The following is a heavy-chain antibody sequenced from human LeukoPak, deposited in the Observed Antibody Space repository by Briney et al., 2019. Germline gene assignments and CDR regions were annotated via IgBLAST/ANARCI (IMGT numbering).Heavy chain of an antibody. D-gene: IGHD2-2*01. CDR2: ISYDGSNK. J-gene: IGHJ4*02. Sequence: PGRSLRLSCAASGFTFSSYGMHWVRQAPGKGLEWVAVISYDGSNKYYADSVKGRFTISRDNSKNTLYLQMNSLRAEDTAVYYCAKDYGHIVVVPAATFDYWGQGTLVTVSS. CDR1: GFTFSSYG. V-gene: IGHV3-30*18. CDR3: AKDYGHIVVVPAATFDY.